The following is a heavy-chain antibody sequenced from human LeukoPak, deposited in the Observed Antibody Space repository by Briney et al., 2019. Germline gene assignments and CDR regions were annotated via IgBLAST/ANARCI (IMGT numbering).Heavy chain of an antibody. CDR1: GFTFSSYA. J-gene: IGHJ6*02. CDR3: AKDMGSGYYDSSGYQRGTPYYYYGMDV. Sequence: GGSLRLSCAASGFTFSSYAMHWVRQAPGKGLEWVAVISYDGSNKYYADSVKGRFTISRDNSKNTLYLQMNSLRAEDTALYYCAKDMGSGYYDSSGYQRGTPYYYYGMDVWGQGTTVTVSS. CDR2: ISYDGSNK. D-gene: IGHD3-22*01. V-gene: IGHV3-30-3*01.